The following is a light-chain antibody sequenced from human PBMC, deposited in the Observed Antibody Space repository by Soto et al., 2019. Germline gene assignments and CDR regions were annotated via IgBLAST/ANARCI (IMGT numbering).Light chain of an antibody. Sequence: EIVLTQSPGTLSLSPGERATLSCRASQSVSSSYLAWYQQKPGQAPRLLIYGASSRDTGIPDRFSGSGSGTDFNLTISRLEPEDFAVYYCQQYGSSLYTFGQGTKLEIK. J-gene: IGKJ2*01. CDR1: QSVSSSY. CDR3: QQYGSSLYT. V-gene: IGKV3-20*01. CDR2: GAS.